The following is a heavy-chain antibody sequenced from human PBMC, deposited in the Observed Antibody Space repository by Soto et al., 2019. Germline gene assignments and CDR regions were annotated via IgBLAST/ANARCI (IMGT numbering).Heavy chain of an antibody. J-gene: IGHJ4*02. CDR1: GFTFSDYY. CDR3: ARRRNLCLDY. V-gene: IGHV3-11*01. Sequence: QVQLVESGGGLVKPGGSLRLSCAASGFTFSDYYMSWIRQAPGKGLEWVSYISSGGTTIDYADSVEGRFTISRDNTNNSLELQMNSLRAADTAVYYCARRRNLCLDYFGQGNMVTVCS. CDR2: ISSGGTTI. D-gene: IGHD2-21*01.